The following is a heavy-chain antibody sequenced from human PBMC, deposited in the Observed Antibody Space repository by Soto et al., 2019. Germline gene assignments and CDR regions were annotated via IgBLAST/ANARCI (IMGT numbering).Heavy chain of an antibody. V-gene: IGHV4-59*01. D-gene: IGHD5-12*01. Sequence: SETLSLTCTVSGGSISSDYGGWIRQPPGKVLEWIGYIYYRGSTNYRPTLKSRVTISVDTSKNQCSLKLSLVTAADTAVYYCARGRSGYDTGLDYWGQGTLVTVSS. J-gene: IGHJ4*02. CDR1: GGSISSDY. CDR3: ARGRSGYDTGLDY. CDR2: IYYRGST.